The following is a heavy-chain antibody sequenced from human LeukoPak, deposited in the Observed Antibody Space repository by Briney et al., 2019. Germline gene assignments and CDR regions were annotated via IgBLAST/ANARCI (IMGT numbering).Heavy chain of an antibody. J-gene: IGHJ4*02. CDR3: ARAVTGTSLVDF. V-gene: IGHV4-59*08. CDR2: ISYTGST. D-gene: IGHD6-19*01. CDR1: GGSIGGDH. Sequence: PSETLSLTCTISGGSIGGDHWSWIRQAPGEGLEWIGYISYTGSTSYNPSLRSRVTISLNTPENQFSLRLTSVTAADTAVYYWARAVTGTSLVDFWGQGTLVAVSA.